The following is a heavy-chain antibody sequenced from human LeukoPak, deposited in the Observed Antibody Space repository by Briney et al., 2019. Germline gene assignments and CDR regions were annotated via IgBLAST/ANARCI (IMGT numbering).Heavy chain of an antibody. Sequence: ASVKVSCKASGYTFTSFDISWVRQATGQGPEWMGWMNPKSGNRGYAQKFQGRVTMTRNTSINTAYMELSSLRSEDTAVYYCARRLGCANKTSCYNWFDPWGQGTLVTVSS. V-gene: IGHV1-8*01. CDR3: ARRLGCANKTSCYNWFDP. CDR1: GYTFTSFD. J-gene: IGHJ5*02. CDR2: MNPKSGNR. D-gene: IGHD2-15*01.